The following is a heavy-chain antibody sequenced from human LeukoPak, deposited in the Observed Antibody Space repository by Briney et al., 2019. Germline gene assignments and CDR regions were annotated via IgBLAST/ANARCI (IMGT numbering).Heavy chain of an antibody. CDR3: ARLSTVTTSFDY. CDR1: GGSISSFY. V-gene: IGHV4-4*07. J-gene: IGHJ4*02. D-gene: IGHD4-17*01. Sequence: SETLSLTCTVSGGSISSFYWSWIRQPAGKELEWIGRIYSSGSSNYNPSLKSRVTMSVDTSQNQISLKLSSVTAADTAVYYCARLSTVTTSFDYWGQGTLVTVSS. CDR2: IYSSGSS.